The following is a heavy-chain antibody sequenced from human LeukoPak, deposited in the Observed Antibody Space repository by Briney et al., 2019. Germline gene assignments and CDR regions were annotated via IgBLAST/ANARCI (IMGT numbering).Heavy chain of an antibody. V-gene: IGHV1-2*02. CDR1: GYTFTGYY. J-gene: IGHJ4*02. CDR2: INPNSGGT. CDR3: ARGFKLGLQFSLGVGY. Sequence: ASVKVSCKASGYTFTGYYMHWVRQAPGQGLEWMGWINPNSGGTNYAQKFQGRVTMTRDTSVSTAYMELSRLRSDDTAVYYCARGFKLGLQFSLGVGYWGQGTLVTVSS. D-gene: IGHD5-24*01.